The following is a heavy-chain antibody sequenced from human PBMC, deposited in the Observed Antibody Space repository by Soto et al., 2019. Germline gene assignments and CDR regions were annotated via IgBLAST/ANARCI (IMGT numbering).Heavy chain of an antibody. CDR2: IYYSGST. CDR1: GGSISSSSYY. Sequence: SETLSLTCTVSGGSISSSSYYWGWIRQPPGKGLEWIGSIYYSGSTYYNPSLKSRVTISVDTSKNQFSLKLSSVTAADTAVYYCARHRSDRMYYDILTGKTLDYWGQGTLVTVSS. J-gene: IGHJ4*02. CDR3: ARHRSDRMYYDILTGKTLDY. V-gene: IGHV4-39*01. D-gene: IGHD3-9*01.